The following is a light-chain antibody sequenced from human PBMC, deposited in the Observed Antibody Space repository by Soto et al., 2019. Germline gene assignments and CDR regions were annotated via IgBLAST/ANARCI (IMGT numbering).Light chain of an antibody. CDR3: SSYTSSSLDV. V-gene: IGLV2-14*01. CDR1: SSDVGGYSY. Sequence: QSALTQPASVSGSPGQSITISCTGTSSDVGGYSYVSWYQQHPGKAPKLMIYEVSNRPSGVSNRFSGSKSGNTASLTISGLQAEDEADYYCSSYTSSSLDVFGTGTKLTVL. J-gene: IGLJ1*01. CDR2: EVS.